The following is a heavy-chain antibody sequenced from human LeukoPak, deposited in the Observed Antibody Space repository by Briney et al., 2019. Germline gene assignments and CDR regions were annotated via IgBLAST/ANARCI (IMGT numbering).Heavy chain of an antibody. D-gene: IGHD3-10*01. J-gene: IGHJ5*02. CDR1: GYTFTGYY. V-gene: IGHV1-18*04. CDR2: ISAYNGNT. CDR3: ARLYGSGSYYHP. Sequence: EASVKVSCKASGYTFTGYYMHWVRQAPGQGLEWMGWISAYNGNTNYAQKLQGRVTMTTDTSTSTAYMELRSLRSDDTAVYYCARLYGSGSYYHPWGQGTLVTVSS.